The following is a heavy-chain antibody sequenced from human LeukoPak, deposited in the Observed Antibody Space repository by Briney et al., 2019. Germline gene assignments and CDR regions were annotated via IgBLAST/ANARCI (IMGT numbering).Heavy chain of an antibody. V-gene: IGHV3-7*01. CDR1: GFTFSSYW. D-gene: IGHD6-13*01. CDR2: IKQDGSEK. J-gene: IGHJ4*02. CDR3: AREWYSSSWYYFDY. Sequence: GGSLRLSCAASGFTFSSYWMSWVRQAPGKGLEWVANIKQDGSEKYYVDSVKGRFTISRDNAKNSLYLQMNSLRAEDTAVYYCAREWYSSSWYYFDYWGQGTPVTVSS.